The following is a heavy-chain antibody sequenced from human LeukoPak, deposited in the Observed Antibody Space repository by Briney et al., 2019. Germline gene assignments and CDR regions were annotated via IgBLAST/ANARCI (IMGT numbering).Heavy chain of an antibody. CDR1: GGSFSGYY. D-gene: IGHD3-3*01. J-gene: IGHJ5*02. Sequence: SETLSLTCAVYGGSFSGYYWSWIRQPPGKELEWIGEINHSGSTNYNPSLKSRVTISVDTSKNQFSLKLSSVTAADTAVYYCARGLGYYDFWSGYYPANWFDPWGQGTLVTVSS. V-gene: IGHV4-34*01. CDR3: ARGLGYYDFWSGYYPANWFDP. CDR2: INHSGST.